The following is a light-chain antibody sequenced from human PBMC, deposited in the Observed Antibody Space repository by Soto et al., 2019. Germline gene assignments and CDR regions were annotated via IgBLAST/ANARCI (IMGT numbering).Light chain of an antibody. V-gene: IGLV2-8*01. Sequence: QSALTQPPSASGSPGQSVTISCTGTSSDIGVYNYVSWYQQHPGKAPKLMIYEVSKRPSGVPDRFSGSKSGNTASLTVSGLQAEDEADYYCSSYAGRNTLVFGGGTKVTVL. CDR3: SSYAGRNTLV. J-gene: IGLJ3*02. CDR2: EVS. CDR1: SSDIGVYNY.